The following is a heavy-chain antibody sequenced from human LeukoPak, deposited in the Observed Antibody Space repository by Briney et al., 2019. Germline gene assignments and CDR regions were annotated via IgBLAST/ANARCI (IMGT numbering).Heavy chain of an antibody. CDR2: ISYDGSNK. CDR3: ARDGEVLVRGVSDAFDI. Sequence: GGSLRLSCAASGFTFSSYAMHWVRQAPGKGLEWVAVISYDGSNKYYADSVKGRFTISRDNSKNTLYLQMNSLRAEDTAVYYCARDGEVLVRGVSDAFDIWGQGTMVTVSS. D-gene: IGHD3-10*01. V-gene: IGHV3-30*04. J-gene: IGHJ3*02. CDR1: GFTFSSYA.